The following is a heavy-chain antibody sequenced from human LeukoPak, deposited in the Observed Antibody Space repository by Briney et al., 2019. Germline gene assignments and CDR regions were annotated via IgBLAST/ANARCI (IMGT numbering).Heavy chain of an antibody. CDR2: ISGSGGGT. V-gene: IGHV3-23*01. J-gene: IGHJ4*02. D-gene: IGHD1-26*01. Sequence: GGSLRLSCAASGFTFTNCAMSWVRQAPGKGLEWVSAISGSGGGTYYADSVRGRFTISRDNSKNMLFLQMNSLRAEDTAVYYCARDSRRVGATGGSDYWGQGTLVTVSS. CDR3: ARDSRRVGATGGSDY. CDR1: GFTFTNCA.